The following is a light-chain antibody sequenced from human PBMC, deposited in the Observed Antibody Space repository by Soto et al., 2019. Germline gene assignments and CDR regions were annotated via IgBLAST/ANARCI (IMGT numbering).Light chain of an antibody. CDR2: DVS. Sequence: QSVLTQPRSVSGSPGQSVTISCTGTSSDVGDVSWYEQHPGKAPKVMIYDVSKRPSGVPDRFSGSKSGNTASLTVSGLQAEDEADYCCCSNAGNSWVFGGGTKLTVL. CDR1: SSDVGD. CDR3: CSNAGNSWV. V-gene: IGLV2-11*01. J-gene: IGLJ3*02.